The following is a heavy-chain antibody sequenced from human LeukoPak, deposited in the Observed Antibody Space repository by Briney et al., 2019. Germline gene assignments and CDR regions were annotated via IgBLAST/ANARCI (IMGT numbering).Heavy chain of an antibody. V-gene: IGHV3-7*01. D-gene: IGHD3-22*01. Sequence: GGSLRLSCAASGFTFSSFWMHWVRQAPGKGLEWVANIKQDGSEKYYVDSVKGRFTISRDNAKNSLYLQMNSLRAEDTAVYYCARVYYDSSGYYVDYFDYWGQGTLVTVSS. CDR1: GFTFSSFW. CDR2: IKQDGSEK. CDR3: ARVYYDSSGYYVDYFDY. J-gene: IGHJ4*02.